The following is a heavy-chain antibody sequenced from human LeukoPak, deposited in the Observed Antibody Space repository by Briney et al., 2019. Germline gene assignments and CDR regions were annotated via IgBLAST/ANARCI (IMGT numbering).Heavy chain of an antibody. J-gene: IGHJ4*02. V-gene: IGHV1-69*05. CDR2: IIPIFGTA. D-gene: IGHD3-22*01. Sequence: SVKVSCKASGGTFISYAISWVRQAPGQGLEWMGGIIPIFGTANYAQKFQGRVTITTDESTSTAYMELSSLRSEDTAVYYCARGDSSGYYSLDYWGQGTLVTVSS. CDR3: ARGDSSGYYSLDY. CDR1: GGTFISYA.